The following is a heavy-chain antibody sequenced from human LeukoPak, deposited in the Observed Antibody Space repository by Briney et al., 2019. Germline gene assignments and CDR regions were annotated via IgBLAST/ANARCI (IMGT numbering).Heavy chain of an antibody. CDR1: GGTFSSYA. J-gene: IGHJ4*02. D-gene: IGHD5-12*01. V-gene: IGHV1-69*06. Sequence: ASVTVSCKASGGTFSSYAISWVRQAPGQGLEWMGRIIPIFGTANYAQKFQGRVTITADKSTSTAYMEPSSLRSEDTAVYYCARDSGYDWEDYWGQGTLVTVSS. CDR2: IIPIFGTA. CDR3: ARDSGYDWEDY.